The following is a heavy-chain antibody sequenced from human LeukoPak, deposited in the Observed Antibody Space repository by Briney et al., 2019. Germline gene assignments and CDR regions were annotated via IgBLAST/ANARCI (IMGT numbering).Heavy chain of an antibody. V-gene: IGHV1-8*03. CDR3: AGGRPDYVWGSYRRDFDY. D-gene: IGHD3-16*02. Sequence: ASVKVSCKASGYTFTSYDINWVRQATGQGLEWMGWMNPNSGNTGYAQKFQGRVTITRNTSISTAYMELSSLRSEDTAVYYCAGGRPDYVWGSYRRDFDYWGQGTLVTVSS. J-gene: IGHJ4*02. CDR1: GYTFTSYD. CDR2: MNPNSGNT.